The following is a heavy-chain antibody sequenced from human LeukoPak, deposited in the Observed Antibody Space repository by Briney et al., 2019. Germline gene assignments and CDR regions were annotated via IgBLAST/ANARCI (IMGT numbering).Heavy chain of an antibody. CDR1: GFTFSSYW. V-gene: IGHV3-7*01. J-gene: IGHJ6*03. CDR2: ITQDGSEK. D-gene: IGHD3-3*01. Sequence: GGSLRLSCAASGFTFSSYWMSWVRQAPGKGLEWVANITQDGSEKYYVDSVKGRFTISRHNVTNSLYLQMNSLRAADTAVYYCARDPLERYDFWSGYFYMDVWGKGTTVTVSS. CDR3: ARDPLERYDFWSGYFYMDV.